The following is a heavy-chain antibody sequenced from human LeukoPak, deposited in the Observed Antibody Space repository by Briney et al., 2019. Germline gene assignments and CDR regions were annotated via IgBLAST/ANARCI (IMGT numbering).Heavy chain of an antibody. V-gene: IGHV3-30*14. CDR1: GFIFSAYT. CDR3: ARDDIGDPKRGAFDL. J-gene: IGHJ3*01. Sequence: PGGSLRLSCAASGFIFSAYTMHWVRQAPGKGLEWVAVTSFDGTNDHYADSVKGRFTISRDNSKNTLYVQLNSLRAEDTAIYYCARDDIGDPKRGAFDLWGQGIMVTVSS. CDR2: TSFDGTND.